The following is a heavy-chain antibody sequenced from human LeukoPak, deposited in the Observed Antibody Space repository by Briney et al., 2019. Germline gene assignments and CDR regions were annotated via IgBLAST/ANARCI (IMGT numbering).Heavy chain of an antibody. V-gene: IGHV4-61*02. CDR3: ARIGRLTSTSDY. CDR2: IYTSGGT. D-gene: IGHD2-2*01. CDR1: GGSISSGSYN. Sequence: PSQTLSLTCTVSGGSISSGSYNWNWIRQPAGKGLEWIGRIYTSGGTNYNPSLKSRVTISVDTSKNQFSLKLSSVTAADTAVYYCARIGRLTSTSDYWGQGTLVTVSS. J-gene: IGHJ4*02.